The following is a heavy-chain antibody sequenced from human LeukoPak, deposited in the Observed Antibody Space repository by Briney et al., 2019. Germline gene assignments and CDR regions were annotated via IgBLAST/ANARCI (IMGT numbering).Heavy chain of an antibody. Sequence: GESLKISCKGSGYSFTSYWIGWVRQMPGKGLEWMGIIYPGDSDTRYSPSFQGQVTISADKSSSTAYLQWSSLQASDTAMYYCARCGGSYYGRHYYYGMDVWGQGTTVTVSS. D-gene: IGHD1-26*01. CDR1: GYSFTSYW. J-gene: IGHJ6*02. V-gene: IGHV5-51*01. CDR2: IYPGDSDT. CDR3: ARCGGSYYGRHYYYGMDV.